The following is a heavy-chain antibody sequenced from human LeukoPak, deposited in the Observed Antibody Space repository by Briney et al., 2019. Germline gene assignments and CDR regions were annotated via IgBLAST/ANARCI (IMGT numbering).Heavy chain of an antibody. CDR1: GGSISSGSYY. V-gene: IGHV4-61*02. Sequence: SQTLSLTCTVSGGSISSGSYYWSWIRQPAGKGLEWIGRIYTSGSTNYNPSLKSRVTISVDTSKNQFSLKLSSVTAADTAVYYCARLSHWFDPWGQGTLVTVSS. J-gene: IGHJ5*02. CDR3: ARLSHWFDP. CDR2: IYTSGST. D-gene: IGHD3-16*02.